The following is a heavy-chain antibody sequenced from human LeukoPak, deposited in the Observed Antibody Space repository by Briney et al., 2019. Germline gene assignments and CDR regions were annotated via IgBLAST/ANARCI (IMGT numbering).Heavy chain of an antibody. CDR1: GFTFSSYA. D-gene: IGHD6-19*01. J-gene: IGHJ4*02. CDR2: ISGSGGST. Sequence: GGSLRLSYAASGFTFSSYAMSWVRQAPGKGLEWVSAISGSGGSTYYADSVKGRFTISKDNSKNTVYLQMNRLRAEDTAVYFCAKDSSSRGWYFEHWGQGTLVTVSS. V-gene: IGHV3-23*01. CDR3: AKDSSSRGWYFEH.